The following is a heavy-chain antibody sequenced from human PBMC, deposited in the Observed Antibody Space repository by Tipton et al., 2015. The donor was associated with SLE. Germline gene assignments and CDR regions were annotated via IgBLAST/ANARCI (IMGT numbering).Heavy chain of an antibody. J-gene: IGHJ4*02. CDR1: GFIFSDYY. Sequence: SLRLSCVASGFIFSDYYMDWVRQAPGKGLEWVGRLRKKGDTYTTEYAASVKGRFTISRDDSQNSLYLQMSSLKTEDTAVYYCARDNWGLDSWGQGTLVTVSS. CDR2: LRKKGDTYTT. D-gene: IGHD7-27*01. V-gene: IGHV3-72*01. CDR3: ARDNWGLDS.